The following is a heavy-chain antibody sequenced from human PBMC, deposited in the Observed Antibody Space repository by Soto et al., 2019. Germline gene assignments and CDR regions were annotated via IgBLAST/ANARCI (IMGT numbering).Heavy chain of an antibody. CDR3: AGLGMLAAHREFDP. D-gene: IGHD2-15*01. Sequence: QVQLQESGPGLVKPSGTLSLTCAGSSGTISSSNWWTWVRQPPGKGLEWSGEINQSGSPNYNPSLRRRVTISVDKSKSQFFLKLSSVTAADTAIYYCAGLGMLAAHREFDPWGQGTLVTVSS. CDR1: SGTISSSNW. CDR2: INQSGSP. V-gene: IGHV4-4*02. J-gene: IGHJ5*02.